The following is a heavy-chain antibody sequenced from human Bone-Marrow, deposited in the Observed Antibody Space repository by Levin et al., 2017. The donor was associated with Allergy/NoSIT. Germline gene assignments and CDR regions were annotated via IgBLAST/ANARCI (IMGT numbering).Heavy chain of an antibody. V-gene: IGHV4-39*01. CDR2: VYYSGTT. J-gene: IGHJ5*02. D-gene: IGHD6-19*01. CDR1: GGSISTNAYY. Sequence: PSETLSLTCTVSGGSISTNAYYWGWIRQPPGKGLEWIGSVYYSGTTYYNPSLKSRVTIFVDSSQNQFSLKLSSVTAADTAVYYCARLAISVAGTLHWFDPWGQGTLVTVSS. CDR3: ARLAISVAGTLHWFDP.